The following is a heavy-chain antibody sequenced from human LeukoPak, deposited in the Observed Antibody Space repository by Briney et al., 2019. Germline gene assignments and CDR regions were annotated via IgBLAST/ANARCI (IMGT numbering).Heavy chain of an antibody. CDR3: ARGYGVPAAINYYYYMDV. V-gene: IGHV1-69*05. J-gene: IGHJ6*03. D-gene: IGHD2-2*02. Sequence: GASVKVSCKASGGTFSSYAISWVRQAPGQGPEWMGGIIPIFGTANYAQKFQGRVTITTDESTSTAYMELSSLRSEDTAVYYCARGYGVPAAINYYYYMDVWGKGTTVTVSS. CDR2: IIPIFGTA. CDR1: GGTFSSYA.